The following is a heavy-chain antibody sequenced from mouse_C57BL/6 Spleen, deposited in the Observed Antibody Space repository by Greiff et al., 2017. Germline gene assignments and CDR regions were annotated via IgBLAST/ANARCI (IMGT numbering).Heavy chain of an antibody. CDR1: GFTFSDYY. CDR3: ARPPSRPVRYFDV. D-gene: IGHD1-1*01. J-gene: IGHJ1*03. Sequence: EVHLVESGGGLVQPGGSLKLSCAASGFTFSDYYMYWVRQTPEKRLEWVAYISNGGGSTYYPDTVKGRFTISRDNAKNTLYLQMSRLKSEDTAMYYCARPPSRPVRYFDVWGTGTTVTVSS. V-gene: IGHV5-12*01. CDR2: ISNGGGST.